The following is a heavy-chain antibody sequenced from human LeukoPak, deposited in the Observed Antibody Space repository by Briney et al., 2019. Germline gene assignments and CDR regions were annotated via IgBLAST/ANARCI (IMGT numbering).Heavy chain of an antibody. CDR2: INQDGSAK. CDR3: ARNRASLDL. D-gene: IGHD3-16*02. CDR1: GFTFSSYS. J-gene: IGHJ4*02. Sequence: PGRSLRLSCAASGFTFSSYSMSWVRQPPGNGLQWVASINQDGSAKYYVDSVKGRFTISRDSAKNSLFLQMHSLRADDTAVYYCARNRASLDLWGQGTLVTVSS. V-gene: IGHV3-7*03.